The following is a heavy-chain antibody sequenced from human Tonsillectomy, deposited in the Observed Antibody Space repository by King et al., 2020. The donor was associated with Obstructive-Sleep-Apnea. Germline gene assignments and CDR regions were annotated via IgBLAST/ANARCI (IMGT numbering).Heavy chain of an antibody. J-gene: IGHJ6*02. CDR2: IGTAGDT. D-gene: IGHD2-15*01. CDR1: GFTFSSYD. Sequence: VQLVESGGGLVLPGGSLRLSCAASGFTFSSYDMHWVRQATGKGLEWVLAIGTAGDTYYPGSVKGRFTISRENAKNSLYLQMNSLRAGDTAVYYCARDLLVAYCSGGSCYSDYYYGMDVWGQGTTVTVSS. V-gene: IGHV3-13*04. CDR3: ARDLLVAYCSGGSCYSDYYYGMDV.